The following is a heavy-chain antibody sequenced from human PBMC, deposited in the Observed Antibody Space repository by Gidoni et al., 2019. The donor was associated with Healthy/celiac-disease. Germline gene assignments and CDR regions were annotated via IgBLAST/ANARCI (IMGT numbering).Heavy chain of an antibody. CDR2: IIPIFGTA. D-gene: IGHD2-15*01. CDR1: GGTFSRYA. J-gene: IGHJ4*02. CDR3: ARVPATGRVVAATTLEY. Sequence: QVQLVQSGAEVKKPGSSVKVSCKASGGTFSRYAISWVRQAPGQGLEWMGGIIPIFGTANYAQKFQGRVTITADESTSTAYMELSSLRSEDTAVYYCARVPATGRVVAATTLEYWGQGTLVTVSS. V-gene: IGHV1-69*01.